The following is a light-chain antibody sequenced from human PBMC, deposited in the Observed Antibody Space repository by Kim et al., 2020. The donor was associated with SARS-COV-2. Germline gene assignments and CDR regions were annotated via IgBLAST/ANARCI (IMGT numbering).Light chain of an antibody. Sequence: SVSPGDRATLSCRASRNANRDLAWYQQKRGRAPRLLIYAASTRATGVPARFSGSGSGTEFTLTINSVQSEDFGVYYCQQYQFWRTFGQGTKVEVK. CDR1: RNANRD. CDR3: QQYQFWRT. J-gene: IGKJ1*01. CDR2: AAS. V-gene: IGKV3-15*01.